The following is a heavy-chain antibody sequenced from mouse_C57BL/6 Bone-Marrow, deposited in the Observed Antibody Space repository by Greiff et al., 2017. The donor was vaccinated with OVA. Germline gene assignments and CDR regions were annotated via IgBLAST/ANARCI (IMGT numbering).Heavy chain of an antibody. CDR2: INSDGGST. CDR1: GYAFPSHD. D-gene: IGHD2-12*01. CDR3: ARHGDDGGFAY. Sequence: EVQVVESGGGLVQPGESLKLSCESTGYAFPSHDMSWVRKTPEKRLELVGAINSDGGSTYYTDNMERRFIISRDNTKKTLYLQMSSLRSEDAALYYCARHGDDGGFAYWGQGTLVTVSA. J-gene: IGHJ3*01. V-gene: IGHV5-2*01.